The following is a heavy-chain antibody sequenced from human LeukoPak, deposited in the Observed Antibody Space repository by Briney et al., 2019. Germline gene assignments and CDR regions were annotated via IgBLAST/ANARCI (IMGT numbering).Heavy chain of an antibody. CDR2: NSGGT. Sequence: NSGGTNYAQKFQGRVTMTRDTSISTAYMELSRLRSDDTAVYYCARSYDFWGGDNNWFDPWGQGTLVTVSS. J-gene: IGHJ5*02. D-gene: IGHD3-3*01. CDR3: ARSYDFWGGDNNWFDP. V-gene: IGHV1-2*02.